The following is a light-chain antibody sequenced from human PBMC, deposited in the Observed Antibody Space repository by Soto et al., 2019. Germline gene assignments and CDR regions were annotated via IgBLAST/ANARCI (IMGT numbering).Light chain of an antibody. V-gene: IGKV1-39*01. CDR3: HQSSSTPLT. Sequence: DVQMTQSPSSLSASVGDSVTITCRASQSVFNHLSWFQQRPGKGPKLLIYDASSLHAGVPSRFSGSGYGTDFTLTISTVHPEDSAIYYCHQSSSTPLTFGGGTRVELK. J-gene: IGKJ4*01. CDR2: DAS. CDR1: QSVFNH.